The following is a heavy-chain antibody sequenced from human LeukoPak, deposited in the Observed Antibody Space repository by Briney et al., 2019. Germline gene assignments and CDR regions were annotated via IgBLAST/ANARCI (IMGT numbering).Heavy chain of an antibody. Sequence: PGGSLRLSCAASGFTFSSYEMNWVRQAPGKGLEWVSYISSSGSTIYYADSVKGRFTISRDNAKNSLYLQMNSLRAEDTAVYYCARDSYGSGSSFLDYWGQGTLVTVSS. CDR1: GFTFSSYE. CDR2: ISSSGSTI. J-gene: IGHJ4*02. CDR3: ARDSYGSGSSFLDY. V-gene: IGHV3-48*03. D-gene: IGHD3-10*01.